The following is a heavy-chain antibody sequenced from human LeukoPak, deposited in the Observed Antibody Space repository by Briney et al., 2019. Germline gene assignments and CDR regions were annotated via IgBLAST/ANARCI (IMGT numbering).Heavy chain of an antibody. CDR2: IRSKTYGGTT. J-gene: IGHJ4*02. V-gene: IGHV3-49*04. D-gene: IGHD6-13*01. CDR3: TRAYSSSWSWYFDY. Sequence: GGSLRLACTTSGFTSGDDAVSWVRQAPGKGLEWLGFIRSKTYGGTTEYAASVKGRFTISRDDSKSIAYLQMNSLKIEDTAVYYCTRAYSSSWSWYFDYWGRGTLVTVSS. CDR1: GFTSGDDA.